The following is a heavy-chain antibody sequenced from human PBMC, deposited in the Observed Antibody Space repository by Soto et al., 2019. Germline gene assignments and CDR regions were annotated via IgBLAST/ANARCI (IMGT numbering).Heavy chain of an antibody. CDR1: GFTFSDYY. J-gene: IGHJ4*02. CDR2: SSNSGTYT. Sequence: GGSLRLSCVASGFTFSDYYMSWVRQAPGKGLEWLSYSSNSGTYTKYAGSVKGRFSISRDNAKNSLYLQINSLRCEDTAVYYCARSGQNYNFLDYSGQATQVTVSS. D-gene: IGHD1-7*01. CDR3: ARSGQNYNFLDY. V-gene: IGHV3-11*06.